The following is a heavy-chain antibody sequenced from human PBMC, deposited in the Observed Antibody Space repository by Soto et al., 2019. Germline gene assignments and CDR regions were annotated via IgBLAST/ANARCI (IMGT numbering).Heavy chain of an antibody. CDR1: GGTFSSYS. CDR3: ARERSYYYAMDV. J-gene: IGHJ6*02. V-gene: IGHV1-69*06. CDR2: VIPIFGKP. Sequence: QVQLVQSGAEVKKSGSSVKVSCTASGGTFSSYSINWVRQAPGQGLEWMGGVIPIFGKPTYAQKFQGRLTITADKSTSTAYMELTSLRYDDTAVYYCARERSYYYAMDVWGQGTTVTVSS.